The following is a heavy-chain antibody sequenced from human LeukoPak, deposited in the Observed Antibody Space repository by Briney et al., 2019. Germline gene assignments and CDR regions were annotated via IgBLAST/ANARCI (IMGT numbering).Heavy chain of an antibody. J-gene: IGHJ4*02. CDR3: AKDRGRITGTTYVY. CDR1: GFTFSTYS. CDR2: ISSSSSTI. D-gene: IGHD1-7*01. Sequence: GGSLRLSCAASGFTFSTYSMNWVRQAPGKGLEWVSYISSSSSTIYYADSVRGRFTISRDNAKNTLYLQMNSLRAEDTAVYYCAKDRGRITGTTYVYWGQGTLVTVSS. V-gene: IGHV3-48*04.